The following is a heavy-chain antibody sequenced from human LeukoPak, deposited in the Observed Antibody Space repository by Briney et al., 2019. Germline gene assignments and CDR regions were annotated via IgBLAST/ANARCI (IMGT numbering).Heavy chain of an antibody. CDR2: ISGSGGST. CDR1: GFTFSSYA. D-gene: IGHD3-22*01. J-gene: IGHJ4*02. CDR3: AKDSLADYFDSSAYTDY. V-gene: IGHV3-23*01. Sequence: GGSLRLSCAASGFTFSSYAMSWVRQAPGKGLEWVSAISGSGGSTYYADSVKGRFTISRDNAKKSLYLQMNSLRIEDTAFYYCAKDSLADYFDSSAYTDYWGQGTLVTVSS.